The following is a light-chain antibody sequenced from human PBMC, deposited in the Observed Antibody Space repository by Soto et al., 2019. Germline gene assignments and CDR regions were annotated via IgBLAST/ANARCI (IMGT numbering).Light chain of an antibody. Sequence: QSALTQPASVSGSPGQSLTISCTGTSSDVGGYNYVSWYQQHPGKAPKLMIYDVSNRPSGVSNRFSGSESGNTASLTISGLQAEDEADYYCSSYTSSSTNVFGTGTKLTVL. J-gene: IGLJ1*01. CDR3: SSYTSSSTNV. CDR2: DVS. V-gene: IGLV2-14*01. CDR1: SSDVGGYNY.